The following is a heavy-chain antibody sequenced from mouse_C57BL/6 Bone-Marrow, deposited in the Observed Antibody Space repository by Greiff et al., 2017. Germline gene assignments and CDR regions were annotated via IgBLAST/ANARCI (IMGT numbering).Heavy chain of an antibody. J-gene: IGHJ4*01. CDR1: GYAFSSYW. CDR2: IYPGDGDT. CDR3: YAYRGRWY. V-gene: IGHV1-80*01. D-gene: IGHD2-10*01. Sequence: QVQLQQSGAELVKPGASVKISCKASGYAFSSYWMHWVKQRPGKGLEWIGQIYPGDGDTNYNGKFKGKATLTADKSSSTAYMQLSSLTSEDSAVYFCYAYRGRWYWGRGTSVTVSS.